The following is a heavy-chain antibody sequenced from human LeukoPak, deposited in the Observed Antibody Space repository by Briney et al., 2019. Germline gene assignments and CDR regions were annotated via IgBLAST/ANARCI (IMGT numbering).Heavy chain of an antibody. CDR1: GGSFSGYY. Sequence: PSETLSLTCAVYGGSFSGYYWSWIRQPPGKGLEWIGEINHSGSTNYNPSLKSRVTISVDTSKNQFSLKLSSVTAADTAVYYCARGVVEGPYYYYGMDVWGQGTTVTVSS. J-gene: IGHJ6*02. CDR2: INHSGST. V-gene: IGHV4-34*01. CDR3: ARGVVEGPYYYYGMDV.